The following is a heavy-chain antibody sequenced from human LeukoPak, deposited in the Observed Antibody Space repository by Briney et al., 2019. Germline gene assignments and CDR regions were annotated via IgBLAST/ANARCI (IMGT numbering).Heavy chain of an antibody. V-gene: IGHV3-23*01. CDR2: ISGSGGST. CDR3: AKEFRYCSSTSCYVAVDAFDI. D-gene: IGHD2-2*01. Sequence: PGGSLRLSCAASGFTFSSYAMSWVRQAPGKGLEWVSAISGSGGSTYYADSVKGRFTISRDNSKNTLYLQMNSLRAEDTAVYYCAKEFRYCSSTSCYVAVDAFDIWGQGTMVTVSS. CDR1: GFTFSSYA. J-gene: IGHJ3*02.